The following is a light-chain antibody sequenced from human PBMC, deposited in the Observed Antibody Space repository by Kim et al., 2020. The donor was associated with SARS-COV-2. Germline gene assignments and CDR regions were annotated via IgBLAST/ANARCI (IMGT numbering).Light chain of an antibody. J-gene: IGLJ1*01. V-gene: IGLV3-19*01. CDR1: SLRSYY. CDR3: NSRDSSGNHLRV. Sequence: SSELTQDPAVSVALGQTVRITCQGDSLRSYYASWYQQKPGQAPVLVIYGKNNRPSGIPDRFSGSSSGNTASLTITGAQAEDEADYYCNSRDSSGNHLRVFGTGTKLTVL. CDR2: GKN.